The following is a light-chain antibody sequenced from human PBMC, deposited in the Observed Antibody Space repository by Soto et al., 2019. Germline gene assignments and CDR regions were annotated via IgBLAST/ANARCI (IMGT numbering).Light chain of an antibody. J-gene: IGLJ1*01. V-gene: IGLV2-11*01. Sequence: QSVLTQPPSASGSRGQSVAISCTGTSSDVGGYNYVSWYQQHPGKAPKLMIYDVSKRPSGVPDRFSGSKSGNTASLTISGLQAEDEADYYCCSYAGSYTYVFGTGTKVTVL. CDR1: SSDVGGYNY. CDR2: DVS. CDR3: CSYAGSYTYV.